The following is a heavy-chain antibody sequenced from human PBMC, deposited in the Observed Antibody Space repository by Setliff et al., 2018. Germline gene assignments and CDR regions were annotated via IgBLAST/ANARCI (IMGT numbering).Heavy chain of an antibody. CDR2: IYYSGST. CDR1: GGSISSSSYY. Sequence: SETMSLTCTVSGGSISSSSYYWGWIHQPPGKGLEWIGSIYYSGSTYYNPSLKSRVTISVDTSKNQFSLKLSSVTAADTAVYYCAAPRLLPQSYYYYYMDVWGKGTTVTVSS. CDR3: AAPRLLPQSYYYYYMDV. D-gene: IGHD2-15*01. J-gene: IGHJ6*03. V-gene: IGHV4-39*01.